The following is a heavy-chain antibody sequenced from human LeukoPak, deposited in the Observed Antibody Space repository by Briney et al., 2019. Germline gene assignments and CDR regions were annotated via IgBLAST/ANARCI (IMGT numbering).Heavy chain of an antibody. Sequence: ASVKVSCKASGYTFTGYYMHWVRQAPGQGLEWMGWINPNSGGTNYAQKFQGRVTMTRDTSISTAYMELSRLRSDDTAVYYCATEWPPTQNGLDYWGQGILVTVSS. V-gene: IGHV1-2*02. D-gene: IGHD3-3*01. CDR1: GYTFTGYY. CDR2: INPNSGGT. J-gene: IGHJ4*02. CDR3: ATEWPPTQNGLDY.